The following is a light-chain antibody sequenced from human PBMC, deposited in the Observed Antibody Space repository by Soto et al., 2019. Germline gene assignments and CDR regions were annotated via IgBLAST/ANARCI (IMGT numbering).Light chain of an antibody. Sequence: DIQLTQSPSFLSASVGDRVTITCLASQGIRDFLAWYQQKPGQPPKLLIYAAYTLQTGVPTRFSGIASGTEFTLIISNLQPADFATYYCQQCNVYPLTFGGGTKVEIK. J-gene: IGKJ4*01. V-gene: IGKV1-9*01. CDR2: AAY. CDR3: QQCNVYPLT. CDR1: QGIRDF.